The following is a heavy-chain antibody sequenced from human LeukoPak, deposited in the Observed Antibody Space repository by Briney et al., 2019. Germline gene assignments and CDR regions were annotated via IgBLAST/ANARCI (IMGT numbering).Heavy chain of an antibody. D-gene: IGHD2-15*01. CDR2: ISAYNGNT. Sequence: GASVKDSCKASGYTFTSYGISWVRQAPGQGLEWMGWISAYNGNTNYAQKLQGRVTMTTDTSTSTAYMELRSLRSDDTAVYYCARKLGYCSGGSCCLCDYWGQGTLVTVSS. J-gene: IGHJ4*02. CDR3: ARKLGYCSGGSCCLCDY. CDR1: GYTFTSYG. V-gene: IGHV1-18*01.